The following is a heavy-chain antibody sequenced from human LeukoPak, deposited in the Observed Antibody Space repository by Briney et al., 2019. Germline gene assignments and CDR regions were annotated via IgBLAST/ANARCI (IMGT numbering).Heavy chain of an antibody. D-gene: IGHD3-22*01. V-gene: IGHV3-33*01. CDR1: GFTFSSYG. CDR2: IWSDAINK. Sequence: GGSLRLSCAASGFTFSSYGMHWVRQAPGKGLEWVAIIWSDAINKHYADSVKGRFTISRDNSKNTLYLQMNSLKAEDTAVYYCARDPLAYDSSGYYQPADYWGQGTLVTVSS. CDR3: ARDPLAYDSSGYYQPADY. J-gene: IGHJ4*02.